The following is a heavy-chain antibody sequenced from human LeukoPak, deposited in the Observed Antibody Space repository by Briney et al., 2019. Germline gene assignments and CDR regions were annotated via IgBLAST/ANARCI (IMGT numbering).Heavy chain of an antibody. J-gene: IGHJ4*02. CDR2: IRYDGSNK. CDR3: ARDGSADGYNYRFDY. D-gene: IGHD5-24*01. V-gene: IGHV3-30*02. CDR1: GFTFSSYG. Sequence: PGGSLRLSCAASGFTFSSYGMHWVRQAPGKGLEWVAFIRYDGSNKYYADSVKGRFTISRDNSKNTLYLQMNSLRAEDTAVYYCARDGSADGYNYRFDYWGQGTLVTVSS.